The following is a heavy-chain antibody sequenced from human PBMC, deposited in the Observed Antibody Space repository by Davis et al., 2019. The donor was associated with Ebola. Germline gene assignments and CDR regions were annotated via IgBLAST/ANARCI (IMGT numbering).Heavy chain of an antibody. CDR2: INHSGST. D-gene: IGHD4-17*01. CDR1: GGSFSGYY. CDR3: ARDSTTTVTTLDY. V-gene: IGHV4-34*01. J-gene: IGHJ4*02. Sequence: GSLRLSCAVYGGSFSGYYWSWIRQPPGKGLEWIGEINHSGSTNYNPSLKSRVTISVDKSKNQFSLKLSSVTAADTAVYYCARDSTTTVTTLDYWGQGTLVTVSS.